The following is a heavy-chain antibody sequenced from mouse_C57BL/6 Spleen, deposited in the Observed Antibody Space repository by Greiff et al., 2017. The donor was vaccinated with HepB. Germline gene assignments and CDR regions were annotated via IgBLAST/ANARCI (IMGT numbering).Heavy chain of an antibody. J-gene: IGHJ4*01. V-gene: IGHV2-2*01. Sequence: VKLQQSGPGLVQPSQSLSITCTVSGFSLTSYGVHWVRQSPGKGLEWLGVIWSGGSTDYNAAFISRLSISKDNSKSQVFFKMNSLQADDTAIYYCARAYYSNFVSAMDYWGQGTSVTVSS. D-gene: IGHD2-5*01. CDR2: IWSGGST. CDR3: ARAYYSNFVSAMDY. CDR1: GFSLTSYG.